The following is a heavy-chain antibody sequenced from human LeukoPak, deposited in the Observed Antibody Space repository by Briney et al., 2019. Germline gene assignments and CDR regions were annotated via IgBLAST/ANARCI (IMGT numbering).Heavy chain of an antibody. V-gene: IGHV4-34*01. CDR3: ARGPPKVDIVVVVAATPFDY. CDR1: GGSFSGYY. D-gene: IGHD2-15*01. CDR2: INHSGST. J-gene: IGHJ4*02. Sequence: SETLSLTCAVYGGSFSGYYWSWIRQPPGKGLEWIGEINHSGSTNYNPSLKSRVTISVDTSKNQFSLKLSSVTAADTAVYYCARGPPKVDIVVVVAATPFDYWGQGTLVTVSS.